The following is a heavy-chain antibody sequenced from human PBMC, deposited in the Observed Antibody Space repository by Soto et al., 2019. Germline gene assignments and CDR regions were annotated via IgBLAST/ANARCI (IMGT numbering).Heavy chain of an antibody. J-gene: IGHJ5*01. CDR2: IKSKTDGGTT. CDR1: GFTFSNAW. Sequence: GGSLRLSCAASGFTFSNAWMNWVRQAPGKGLEWVGRIKSKTDGGTTDYAAPVKGRFTISRDDSKNTLYLQMNSLKIEDTAVYYCTTDPTQLLRYFDWFDYWGQGTLVTVSS. CDR3: TTDPTQLLRYFDWFDY. V-gene: IGHV3-15*07. D-gene: IGHD3-9*01.